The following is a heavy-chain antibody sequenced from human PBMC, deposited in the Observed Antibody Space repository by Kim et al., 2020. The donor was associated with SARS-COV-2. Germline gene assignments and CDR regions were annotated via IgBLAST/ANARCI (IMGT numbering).Heavy chain of an antibody. Sequence: SVKVSCKASGGTFSSYAISGVRQAPGQGLAWMGRIIPILGIAHYAQKFQGRVTITADKSTSPAYMELSSLSSEDTAVFYCARQQAAAGVPLDYWGQGTLVTVSS. CDR2: IIPILGIA. CDR1: GGTFSSYA. V-gene: IGHV1-69*04. D-gene: IGHD6-13*01. J-gene: IGHJ4*02. CDR3: ARQQAAAGVPLDY.